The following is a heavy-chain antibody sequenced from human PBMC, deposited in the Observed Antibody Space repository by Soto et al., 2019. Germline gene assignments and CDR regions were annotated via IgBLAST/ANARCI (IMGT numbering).Heavy chain of an antibody. Sequence: TFGADARSWCGEDAGKGLGWVGFIRSKAYGGTTEYAASVKGRFTISRDDSKSIAYLQMNSLKTEDTAVYYCTRNEEMATITEYYYGMDVWGQGTTVTVSS. CDR1: TFGADA. CDR2: IRSKAYGGTT. CDR3: TRNEEMATITEYYYGMDV. J-gene: IGHJ6*02. D-gene: IGHD5-12*01. V-gene: IGHV3-49*03.